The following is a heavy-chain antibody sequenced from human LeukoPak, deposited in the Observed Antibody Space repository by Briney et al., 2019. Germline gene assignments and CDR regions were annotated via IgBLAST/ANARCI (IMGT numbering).Heavy chain of an antibody. J-gene: IGHJ4*02. CDR3: ATPLDYYDSSGYHQGGD. CDR2: IKEDGTKK. V-gene: IGHV3-7*03. Sequence: GVSLRLSCAASGFTFSRHWMTWVRQAPGKGLEWVANIKEDGTKKNYVDSVEGRFTISRDNAKNSLYLQMNSLRAEDTAVYYCATPLDYYDSSGYHQGGDWGQGTLVTVSS. CDR1: GFTFSRHW. D-gene: IGHD3-22*01.